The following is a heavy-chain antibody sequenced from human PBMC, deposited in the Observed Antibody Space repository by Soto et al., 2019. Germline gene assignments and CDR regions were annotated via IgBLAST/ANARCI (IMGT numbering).Heavy chain of an antibody. CDR2: ISGSGGST. V-gene: IGHV3-23*01. D-gene: IGHD2-2*01. Sequence: GESLKISCAASGFTFSSYAMSWVRQAPGKGLEWVSAISGSGGSTYYADSVKGRFTISRDNSKNTLYLQMNSLRAEDTAVYYCARGEERVAMPSGYWGQGTLVTVSS. CDR1: GFTFSSYA. J-gene: IGHJ4*02. CDR3: ARGEERVAMPSGY.